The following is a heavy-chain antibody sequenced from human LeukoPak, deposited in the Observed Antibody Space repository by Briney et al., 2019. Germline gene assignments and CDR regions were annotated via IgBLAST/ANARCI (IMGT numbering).Heavy chain of an antibody. CDR3: ARDYYDSSGYYRFDY. V-gene: IGHV3-11*01. CDR1: GFTFSDYY. CDR2: ISSSGSTI. D-gene: IGHD3-22*01. Sequence: SGGSLRLSCAASGFTFSDYYMSWIRQAPGKGLEWVSYISSSGSTIYYADSVKGRFTISRDNAKNSLYLQMNSLRAEDTAVYYFARDYYDSSGYYRFDYWGQGTLVTVSS. J-gene: IGHJ4*02.